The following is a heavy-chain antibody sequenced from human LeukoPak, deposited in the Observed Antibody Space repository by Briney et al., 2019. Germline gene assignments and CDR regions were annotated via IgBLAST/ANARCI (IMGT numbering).Heavy chain of an antibody. J-gene: IGHJ4*02. Sequence: ESGPTLVNPTQTLTLTYTFSEFSLSTSGVGVGWIRQPPGKALEWLALIYWNDDKRDSPSLKSRLSITKDTSKNQVILEMTNMDPMDTATYYCVHTVFLYDYGWGSYRFNFDYWGPGTLVTVSS. CDR2: IYWNDDK. CDR3: VHTVFLYDYGWGSYRFNFDY. D-gene: IGHD3-16*02. CDR1: EFSLSTSGVG. V-gene: IGHV2-5*01.